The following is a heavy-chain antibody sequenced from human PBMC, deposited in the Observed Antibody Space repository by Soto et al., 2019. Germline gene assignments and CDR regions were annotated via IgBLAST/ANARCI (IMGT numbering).Heavy chain of an antibody. J-gene: IGHJ3*02. Sequence: ASVKVSCKASGYTFTSYAMHWVRQAPGQRLEWMGWINAGNGNTKYSQKFQGRVTITRDTSASTAYMELSSLRSEDTAVYYCARGGEAGGPIDAFDIWGQGTMVTVSS. D-gene: IGHD3-10*01. CDR1: GYTFTSYA. CDR3: ARGGEAGGPIDAFDI. CDR2: INAGNGNT. V-gene: IGHV1-3*01.